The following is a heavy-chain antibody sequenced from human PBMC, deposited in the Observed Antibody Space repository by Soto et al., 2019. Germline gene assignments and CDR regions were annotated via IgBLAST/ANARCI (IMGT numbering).Heavy chain of an antibody. J-gene: IGHJ6*02. CDR3: ARDYWSGDRYYYGMDV. D-gene: IGHD3-3*01. CDR1: GYTFTGYY. CDR2: INPNSGGP. V-gene: IGHV1-2*02. Sequence: ASVKVSCKASGYTFTGYYIHWVRQAPGQRLEWMVYINPNSGGPNYAQKFQGRVTMTRDTSISTAYMELSRLRSDDTAVYFCARDYWSGDRYYYGMDVWGQGTTVTVSS.